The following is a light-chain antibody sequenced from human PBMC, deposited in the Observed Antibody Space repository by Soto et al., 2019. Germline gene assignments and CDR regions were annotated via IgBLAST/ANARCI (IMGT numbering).Light chain of an antibody. J-gene: IGLJ2*01. V-gene: IGLV7-43*01. CDR3: LLYSDGALV. CDR2: STT. CDR1: TGAVTSGYY. Sequence: QSVVTQEPSLTVSPGGTVTLTCASSTGAVTSGYYPNWCQQKPGQAPTSLIYSTTNRHSWTPARFSGSLLGGKAALTLSGVQPEDEAKYYSLLYSDGALVFGGGTKLTVL.